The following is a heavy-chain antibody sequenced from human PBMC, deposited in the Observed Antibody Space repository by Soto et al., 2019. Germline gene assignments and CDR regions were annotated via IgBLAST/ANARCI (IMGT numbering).Heavy chain of an antibody. CDR3: ARSTGYSSGWASTPYYFDY. J-gene: IGHJ4*02. CDR1: GGYISSYY. Sequence: PSETLSLTCTVSGGYISSYYWSWIRQPPGKGLEWIGYIYYSGSTNYNPSLKSRVTISVDTSKNQFSLKLSSVTAADTAVYYCARSTGYSSGWASTPYYFDYWGQGTLVTVSS. D-gene: IGHD6-19*01. V-gene: IGHV4-59*01. CDR2: IYYSGST.